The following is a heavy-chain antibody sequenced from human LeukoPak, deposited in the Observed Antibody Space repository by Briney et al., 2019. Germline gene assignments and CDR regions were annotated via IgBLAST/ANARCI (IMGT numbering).Heavy chain of an antibody. V-gene: IGHV1-2*02. CDR1: GYTFTGYY. CDR3: ARIRLVPDYKHYYYYMDV. CDR2: INPNSGGT. J-gene: IGHJ6*03. Sequence: GASVKVSCKASGYTFTGYYMHWGRQAPGQGLEWMGWINPNSGGTNYAQKFQGRVTMTRDTSISTAYMELSRLRSDDTAVYYCARIRLVPDYKHYYYYMDVWGKGTTVTVSS. D-gene: IGHD4-11*01.